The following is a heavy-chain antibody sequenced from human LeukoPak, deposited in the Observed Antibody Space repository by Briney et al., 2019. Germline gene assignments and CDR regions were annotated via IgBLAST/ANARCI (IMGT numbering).Heavy chain of an antibody. D-gene: IGHD3-9*01. J-gene: IGHJ4*02. CDR3: ARDLAYYDILTPLDY. Sequence: GGSLRLSCAASGFTVSSMYMSWVRQAPGKGLEWVSSISSSSNYIYYADSVKGRFTISRDNAKNSLYLQMNSLRAEDTAVYYRARDLAYYDILTPLDYWGQGTLVTVSS. V-gene: IGHV3-21*01. CDR1: GFTVSSMY. CDR2: ISSSSNYI.